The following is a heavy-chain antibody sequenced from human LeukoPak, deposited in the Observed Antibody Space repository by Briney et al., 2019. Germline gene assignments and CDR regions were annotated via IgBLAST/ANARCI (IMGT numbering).Heavy chain of an antibody. V-gene: IGHV3-23*01. D-gene: IGHD2-21*02. Sequence: GSLRLSCAASGFNFSIFSLSWVRPAPGKGLELVSIISGTGAVTFYADSLKGRFTISRDNSKNTLYLQMNSLRDEDTAVYYCAKGAVTATRKFDYWGQGTLVTVSS. CDR3: AKGAVTATRKFDY. CDR2: ISGTGAVT. CDR1: GFNFSIFS. J-gene: IGHJ4*02.